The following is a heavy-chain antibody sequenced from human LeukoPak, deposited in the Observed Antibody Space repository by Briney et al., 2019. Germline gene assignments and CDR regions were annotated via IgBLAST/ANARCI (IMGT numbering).Heavy chain of an antibody. Sequence: SETLSLTCAVYGGSFSGYYWSWIRQPPGKGPEWIGEINHCGGTNYNPSLKSRVSISADTSKNQFSLKLSSVPAADTAVYYCARTGETAMDSRGLFDYWGQGTLVTVSS. CDR3: ARTGETAMDSRGLFDY. CDR1: GGSFSGYY. V-gene: IGHV4-34*01. CDR2: INHCGGT. J-gene: IGHJ4*02. D-gene: IGHD5-18*01.